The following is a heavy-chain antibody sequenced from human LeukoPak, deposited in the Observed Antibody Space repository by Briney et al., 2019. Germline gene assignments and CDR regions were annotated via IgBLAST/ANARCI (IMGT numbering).Heavy chain of an antibody. CDR2: ISSSGSTI. CDR1: GFTFSSYE. D-gene: IGHD3-22*01. V-gene: IGHV3-48*03. Sequence: GGSLRLSCAASGFTFSSYEMNWVRQAPGKGLEWVSYISSSGSTIYYADSVKGRFTISRDNSKNTLYLQMNSLRAEDTAVYYCARDIRNYYSEDDAFDIWGQGTMVTVSS. J-gene: IGHJ3*02. CDR3: ARDIRNYYSEDDAFDI.